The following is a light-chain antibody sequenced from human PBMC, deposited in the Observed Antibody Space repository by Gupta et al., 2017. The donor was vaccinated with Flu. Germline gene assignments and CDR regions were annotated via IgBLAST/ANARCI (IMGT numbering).Light chain of an antibody. CDR2: GNS. V-gene: IGLV1-40*01. CDR1: SSNIGAGYD. J-gene: IGLJ3*02. Sequence: TSSCTGRSSNIGAGYDVHWYQQLPGTAPNLLIYGNSNRPSGVPDRFSGSKSGTSASLAITGLQAEDEADYYCQSYDSSLSGSKVFGGGTKLTVL. CDR3: QSYDSSLSGSKV.